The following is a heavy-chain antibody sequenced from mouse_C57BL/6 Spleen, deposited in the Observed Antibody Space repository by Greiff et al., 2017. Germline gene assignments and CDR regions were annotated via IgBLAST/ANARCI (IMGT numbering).Heavy chain of an antibody. J-gene: IGHJ2*01. CDR3: ARSLHRDYFDY. CDR1: GYTFTSYW. Sequence: VQLQQPGAELVKPGASVKLSCKASGYTFTSYWMHWVKQRPGQGLEWIGMIHPNSGSTNYNEKFKSKATLTVDKSSSTAYMQLSSLTSEDSAVYYCARSLHRDYFDYWGQGTTLTVSS. D-gene: IGHD2-10*01. V-gene: IGHV1-64*01. CDR2: IHPNSGST.